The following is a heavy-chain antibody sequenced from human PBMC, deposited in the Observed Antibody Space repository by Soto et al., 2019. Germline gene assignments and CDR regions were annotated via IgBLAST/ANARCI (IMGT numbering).Heavy chain of an antibody. V-gene: IGHV3-23*01. Sequence: GGSLRLSCAASGFTFSSYAMSWVRQAPGKGLEWVSAISGIGGSTYYADSLKGRFTISRDNSKNTLYLHMNSLRAEVTAVYYCAKSMTTAEINAFDIWGQGTMVTV. CDR1: GFTFSSYA. CDR3: AKSMTTAEINAFDI. D-gene: IGHD4-17*01. CDR2: ISGIGGST. J-gene: IGHJ3*02.